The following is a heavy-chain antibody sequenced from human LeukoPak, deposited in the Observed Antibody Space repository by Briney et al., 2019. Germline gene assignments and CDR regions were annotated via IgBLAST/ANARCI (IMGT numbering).Heavy chain of an antibody. CDR2: IHYSGST. V-gene: IGHV4-31*03. D-gene: IGHD3-10*01. Sequence: SETLSLTCTVSGDSISSGGYYWSWIRQHLGKGLEWIGYIHYSGSTYHNPSLKSRVTISRDTSKNQFSLKLTSVTAADTAVYYCASEKAGGSTMVTAFDIWGQGTMVTVSP. CDR3: ASEKAGGSTMVTAFDI. J-gene: IGHJ3*02. CDR1: GDSISSGGYY.